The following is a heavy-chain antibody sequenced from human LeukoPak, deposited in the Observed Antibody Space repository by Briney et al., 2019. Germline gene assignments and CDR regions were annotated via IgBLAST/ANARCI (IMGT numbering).Heavy chain of an antibody. J-gene: IGHJ4*02. CDR3: ARGEDFDY. Sequence: KLQGRVTMTTDTSTSTAYMELRGLRSDDTAVYYCARGEDFDYWGQGTLVTVSS. V-gene: IGHV1-18*01.